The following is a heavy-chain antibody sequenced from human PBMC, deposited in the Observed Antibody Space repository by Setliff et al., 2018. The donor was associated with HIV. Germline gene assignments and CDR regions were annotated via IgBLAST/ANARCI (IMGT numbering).Heavy chain of an antibody. CDR1: GGPLSGYF. CDR3: ARLQKLDDIYYLDD. V-gene: IGHV4-34*09. J-gene: IGHJ4*02. Sequence: SETLSLTCAVYGGPLSGYFWSWIRQSPGKGLEWIGEISFSGTTTYNPSLKSRVTMSMDTSKNQVSLKLTSVTAADTAVHFCARLQKLDDIYYLDDWGQGTLVTVSS. CDR2: ISFSGTT. D-gene: IGHD4-4*01.